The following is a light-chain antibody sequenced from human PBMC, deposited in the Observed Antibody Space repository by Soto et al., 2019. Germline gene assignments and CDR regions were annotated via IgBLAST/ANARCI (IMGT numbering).Light chain of an antibody. V-gene: IGKV2-28*01. Sequence: DIVMTQSPLSLPVTPGEPASISCRSSQSLLHSNGYNYLDWYLQKPGQSPQLLIYLGSNRASGVPDRFSGSGSGTDFTLKISRVEAEDVGVYYCVQGIHWPFTFGQGTRLEIK. CDR2: LGS. CDR3: VQGIHWPFT. CDR1: QSLLHSNGYNY. J-gene: IGKJ2*01.